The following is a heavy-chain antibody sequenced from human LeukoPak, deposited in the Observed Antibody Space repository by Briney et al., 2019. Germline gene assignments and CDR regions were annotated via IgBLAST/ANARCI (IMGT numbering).Heavy chain of an antibody. CDR1: GYTFTSYY. V-gene: IGHV1-46*01. D-gene: IGHD5-18*01. CDR3: ARHYGYNYFDY. CDR2: INPSGGST. Sequence: ASVKVSCKASGYTFTSYYMHWVRQASGQGLEWMGIINPSGGSTSYAQKFQGRVTMTRDTSTSTVYMELSSLRSEDTAVCYCARHYGYNYFDYWGQGTLVTVSS. J-gene: IGHJ4*02.